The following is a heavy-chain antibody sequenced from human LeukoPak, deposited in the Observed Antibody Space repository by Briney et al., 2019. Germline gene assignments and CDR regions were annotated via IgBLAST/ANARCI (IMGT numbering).Heavy chain of an antibody. CDR1: GGSISSGSYY. CDR3: ARVLRLGSSWYGFDY. Sequence: SETLSLTCTVSGGSISSGSYYWSWIRQPAGKGLEWIGRIYTSGSTNYNHSLKSRVTISVDTSKNQFSLKLSFVTAADTAVYYCARVLRLGSSWYGFDYWGQGTLVTVSS. CDR2: IYTSGST. V-gene: IGHV4-61*02. D-gene: IGHD6-13*01. J-gene: IGHJ4*02.